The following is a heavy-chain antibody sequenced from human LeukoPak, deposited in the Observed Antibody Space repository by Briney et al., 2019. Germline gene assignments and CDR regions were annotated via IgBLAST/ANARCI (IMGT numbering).Heavy chain of an antibody. D-gene: IGHD6-19*01. J-gene: IGHJ3*02. CDR1: GGPISSYY. CDR2: ISNSGST. V-gene: IGHV4-59*01. Sequence: SETPSLTCSVSGGPISSYYWSWIRQPPGEGLEWIGYISNSGSTKYNPSLKSRVTISEDTSKNQLSLRLSSVTAADTAVYHCVRLQPNSGEWAFDIWGQGTMVSVSS. CDR3: VRLQPNSGEWAFDI.